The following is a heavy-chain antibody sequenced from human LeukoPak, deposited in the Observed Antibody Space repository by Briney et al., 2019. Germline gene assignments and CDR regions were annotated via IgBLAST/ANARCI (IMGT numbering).Heavy chain of an antibody. CDR3: ARVTRRWRFLDY. J-gene: IGHJ4*02. V-gene: IGHV1-2*02. Sequence: ASVKVSCKASGYTFTGYYMHWVQQAPGQGLEWMGWINPNSGGTNYAQKFQGRVTMTRDTSISTAYMELSRLRSDDTAVYYCARVTRRWRFLDYWGQGTLVTVSS. CDR1: GYTFTGYY. CDR2: INPNSGGT. D-gene: IGHD2-21*01.